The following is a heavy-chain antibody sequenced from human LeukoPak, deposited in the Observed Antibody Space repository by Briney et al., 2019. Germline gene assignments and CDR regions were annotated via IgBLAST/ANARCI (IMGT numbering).Heavy chain of an antibody. CDR3: AKAAYYYDSSGPHYGMGV. CDR2: ISYDGSNK. J-gene: IGHJ6*02. CDR1: GFTFSSYG. V-gene: IGHV3-30*18. D-gene: IGHD3-22*01. Sequence: GRSLRLSCAASGFTFSSYGMHWVRQAPGKGLEWVAVISYDGSNKYYADSVKGRFTISRDNSKNTLYLQMNSLRAEDTAVYYCAKAAYYYDSSGPHYGMGVWGQGTTVTVSS.